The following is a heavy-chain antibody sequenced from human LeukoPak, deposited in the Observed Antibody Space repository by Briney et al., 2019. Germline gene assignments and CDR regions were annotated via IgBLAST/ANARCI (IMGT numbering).Heavy chain of an antibody. CDR3: AREWYYDILTGYYRSAFDY. V-gene: IGHV4-34*01. Sequence: PSETLSLTCAVYGGSFSGYYWSWIRQPPGKGLEWIGEINHSGSTNYNPSLKSRVTILVDTSKNQFSLKLSSVTAADTAVYYCAREWYYDILTGYYRSAFDYWGQGTLVTVSS. CDR1: GGSFSGYY. J-gene: IGHJ4*02. CDR2: INHSGST. D-gene: IGHD3-9*01.